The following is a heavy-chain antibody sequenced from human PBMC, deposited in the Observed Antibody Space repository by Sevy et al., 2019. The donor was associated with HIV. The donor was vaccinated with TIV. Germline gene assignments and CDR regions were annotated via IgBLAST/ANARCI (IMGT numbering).Heavy chain of an antibody. D-gene: IGHD3-10*01. CDR1: GFTFSDCY. J-gene: IGHJ4*02. CDR3: ARSDGSGRISYFDY. Sequence: GGSLRLSCAASGFTFSDCYMSWIRQAPGKGLEWISYISSGYTIKYADSVKGRFTISSDNSKNSLYLQMNSLSAEDTAVYYCARSDGSGRISYFDYWGQGSLVTVSS. CDR2: ISSGYTI. V-gene: IGHV3-11*01.